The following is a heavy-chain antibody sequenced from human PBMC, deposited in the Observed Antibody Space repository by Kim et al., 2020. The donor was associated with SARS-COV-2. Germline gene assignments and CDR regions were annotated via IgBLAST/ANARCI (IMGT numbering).Heavy chain of an antibody. Sequence: SGPTLVNPTQTLTLTCTFSGFSLSTSGMCVSWIRQPPGKALEWLARIDWDDDKYYSTSLKTRLTISKDTSKNQVVLTMTNMDPVDTATYYCARIGGYYYDSSGTSENYYYMDVWGKGTTVTVSS. CDR2: IDWDDDK. D-gene: IGHD3-22*01. J-gene: IGHJ6*03. V-gene: IGHV2-70*11. CDR1: GFSLSTSGMC. CDR3: ARIGGYYYDSSGTSENYYYMDV.